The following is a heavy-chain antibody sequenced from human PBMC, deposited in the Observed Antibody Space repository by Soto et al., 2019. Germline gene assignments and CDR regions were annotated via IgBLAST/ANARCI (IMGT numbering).Heavy chain of an antibody. CDR3: AVTEYSSGLPGRFQY. CDR2: FYDSGST. J-gene: IGHJ1*01. Sequence: SETLSLTCTVSGDSISSYYWTWIRQPPGKGLEWIGYFYDSGSTNYNPSLKSRVIISADASKTQSSLKLSSVTAADTAVYYCAVTEYSSGLPGRFQYWGQGTPVTVSS. D-gene: IGHD6-19*01. CDR1: GDSISSYY. V-gene: IGHV4-59*01.